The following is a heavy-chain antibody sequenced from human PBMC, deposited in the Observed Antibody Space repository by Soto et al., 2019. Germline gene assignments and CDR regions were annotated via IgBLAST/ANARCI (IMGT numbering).Heavy chain of an antibody. Sequence: EVQLVESGGGLVKPGGSLRLSCAASGFTFSSYSMNWVRQAPGKGLEWVSSISRSSSYIYYADSVKGRFTISRDNAKNSLYLQMTSLRAEDTVVYYCASHPRDSSGYWYYFDYWGQGTLVPVSS. J-gene: IGHJ4*02. D-gene: IGHD3-22*01. CDR3: ASHPRDSSGYWYYFDY. CDR2: ISRSSSYI. CDR1: GFTFSSYS. V-gene: IGHV3-21*01.